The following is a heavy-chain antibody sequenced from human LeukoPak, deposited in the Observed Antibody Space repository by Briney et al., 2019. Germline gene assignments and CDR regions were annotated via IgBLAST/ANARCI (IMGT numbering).Heavy chain of an antibody. Sequence: GGSLRLSCAASGFTFSDYYMSWIRQAPGKGLEWVSYISSSGSTVYYADSVKGRFTISRDNAKNSLYLQMNSLRAEDTAVYYCARDGWGYYEYNWFDPWGQGTLVTVSS. V-gene: IGHV3-11*01. CDR1: GFTFSDYY. CDR2: ISSSGSTV. CDR3: ARDGWGYYEYNWFDP. D-gene: IGHD3-22*01. J-gene: IGHJ5*02.